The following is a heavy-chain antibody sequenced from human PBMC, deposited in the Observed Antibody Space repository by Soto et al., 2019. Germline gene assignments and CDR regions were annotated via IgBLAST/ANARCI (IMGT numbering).Heavy chain of an antibody. Sequence: GESLKISGKGSGYSFTSYWISWVRQMAGKGVEWMGRIDPSHSYTNYIPSFHGHVTISSDKSISTAYLQWSSQKASDTAMYYSTRRQVRSIVGATVAFDICRQGTMVPFSS. V-gene: IGHV5-10-1*01. CDR1: GYSFTSYW. D-gene: IGHD1-26*01. CDR2: IDPSHSYT. J-gene: IGHJ3*02. CDR3: TRRQVRSIVGATVAFDI.